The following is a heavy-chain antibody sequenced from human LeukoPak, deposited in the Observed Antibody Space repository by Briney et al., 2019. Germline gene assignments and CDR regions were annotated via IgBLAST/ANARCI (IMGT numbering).Heavy chain of an antibody. CDR2: INHSGST. CDR3: ASGYQLLRHWFYP. Sequence: SETLSLTCAVYGGSFSGYYWSWIRQPPGKGLEWIGEINHSGSTNYNPSLKSRVTISVDTSKNQFSLKLSSVTAADTAVYYCASGYQLLRHWFYPWGQGILVPVSS. CDR1: GGSFSGYY. V-gene: IGHV4-34*01. D-gene: IGHD2-2*01. J-gene: IGHJ5*02.